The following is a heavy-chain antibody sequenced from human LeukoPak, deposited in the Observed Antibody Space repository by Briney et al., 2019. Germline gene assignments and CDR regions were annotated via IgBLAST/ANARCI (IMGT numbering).Heavy chain of an antibody. CDR3: ARGVVAYSSSWYTRFDP. V-gene: IGHV4-4*09. CDR1: RGSISSYF. D-gene: IGHD6-13*01. Sequence: PPESLSHTRMVPRGSISSYFRSWLRQPPGRGLECIGHIYTSGSTNYNPSLKSRVTISVDTSNNQFSLKLRNVTAADTAVYYCARGVVAYSSSWYTRFDPWGQGTLVTVSS. CDR2: IYTSGST. J-gene: IGHJ5*02.